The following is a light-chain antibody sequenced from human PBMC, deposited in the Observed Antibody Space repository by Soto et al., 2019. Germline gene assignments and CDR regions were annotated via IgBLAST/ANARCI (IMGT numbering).Light chain of an antibody. CDR2: GAS. V-gene: IGKV3-20*01. CDR1: QSVSSSY. J-gene: IGKJ1*01. Sequence: EIVLTQSPGTLSLSPGERATLSCRASQSVSSSYLAWYQQKPGQAPRLLFYGASSMATGIPDRFSGSGSGTDFTLTISRREMQDFAVYYCQQYGSLPWTFGQGTKVEIK. CDR3: QQYGSLPWT.